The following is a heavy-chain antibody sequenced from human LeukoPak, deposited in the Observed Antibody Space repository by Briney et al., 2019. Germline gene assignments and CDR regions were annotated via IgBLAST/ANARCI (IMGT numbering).Heavy chain of an antibody. Sequence: SVKVSCKASGGTFSSYAISWVRQAPGQGLEWMGGIIPIFGTANYAQKFQGRVTITTDESTSTAYMELSSLRSEDTAVYYCARDAYDSSGYYPYYFDSWGQGTLVTVSS. CDR2: IIPIFGTA. CDR3: ARDAYDSSGYYPYYFDS. D-gene: IGHD3-22*01. V-gene: IGHV1-69*05. J-gene: IGHJ4*02. CDR1: GGTFSSYA.